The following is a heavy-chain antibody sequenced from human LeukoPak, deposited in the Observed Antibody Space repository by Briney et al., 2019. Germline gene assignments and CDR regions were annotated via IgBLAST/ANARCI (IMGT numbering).Heavy chain of an antibody. D-gene: IGHD2-2*01. CDR2: IKSKTDGGTT. Sequence: GGSLRLSCAASGFTFSNAWMSWVRQAPGKGLEWVGRIKSKTDGGTTDYATPVKGRFTISRDDSKNTLYLQMNSLKTEDTAVYYCTTRTRCSSTSCYAGGGWYWGQGTLVTVSS. J-gene: IGHJ4*02. CDR3: TTRTRCSSTSCYAGGGWY. V-gene: IGHV3-15*01. CDR1: GFTFSNAW.